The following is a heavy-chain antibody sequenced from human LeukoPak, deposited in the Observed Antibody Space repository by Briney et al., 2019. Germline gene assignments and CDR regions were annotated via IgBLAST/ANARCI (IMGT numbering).Heavy chain of an antibody. CDR3: AEGPIDSSGYYSFDY. CDR2: INPSGGST. V-gene: IGHV1-46*01. J-gene: IGHJ4*02. CDR1: GYTFTSYY. D-gene: IGHD3-22*01. Sequence: ASVKVSCKASGYTFTSYYMHWVRQAPGRGLEWMGIINPSGGSTSYAQKFQGRVTMTRDTSTSTVYMELSSLRSEDTAVYYCAEGPIDSSGYYSFDYWGQGTLVTVSS.